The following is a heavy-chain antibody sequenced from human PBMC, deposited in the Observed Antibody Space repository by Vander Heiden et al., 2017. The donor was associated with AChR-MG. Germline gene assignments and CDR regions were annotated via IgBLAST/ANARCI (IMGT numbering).Heavy chain of an antibody. CDR2: IWYDGSNK. V-gene: IGHV3-33*01. CDR1: GFTFSSYG. CDR3: AREGIAARIFGY. J-gene: IGHJ4*02. Sequence: QVQLVESGGGVVQPGRSLRLSCAASGFTFSSYGMHWVRQAPGKGLEWVAVIWYDGSNKYYADSVKGRFTISRDNSKNTLYLQMNSLRAEDTAVYYCAREGIAARIFGYWGQGTLVTVSS. D-gene: IGHD6-6*01.